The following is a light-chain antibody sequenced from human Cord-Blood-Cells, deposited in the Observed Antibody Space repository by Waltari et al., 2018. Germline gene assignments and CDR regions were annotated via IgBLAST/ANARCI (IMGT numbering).Light chain of an antibody. CDR3: QQYYSTPYT. J-gene: IGKJ2*01. CDR1: QSVLYSSNNKNY. CDR2: WAS. Sequence: DIVMTQSPASLAVSLGERATINSTSSQSVLYSSNNKNYLAWYQQKPGQPPKLLIYWASTRESGVPDRFSGSGSGTDFTLTISSLQAEDVAVYYCQQYYSTPYTFGQGTKLEIK. V-gene: IGKV4-1*01.